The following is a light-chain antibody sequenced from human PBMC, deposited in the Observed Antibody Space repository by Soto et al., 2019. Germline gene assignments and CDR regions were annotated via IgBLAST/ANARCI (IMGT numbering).Light chain of an antibody. Sequence: EIVMTQSPATLSVSPGERATLSCRASQSVNSNLAWYQQKPGQAPRLLIYGASTRATGIPARFSGSGSGTEFSLTISSLQSEDFAVYYCKKYNNWPPYTFGQGTKMEIK. V-gene: IGKV3-15*01. J-gene: IGKJ2*01. CDR1: QSVNSN. CDR3: KKYNNWPPYT. CDR2: GAS.